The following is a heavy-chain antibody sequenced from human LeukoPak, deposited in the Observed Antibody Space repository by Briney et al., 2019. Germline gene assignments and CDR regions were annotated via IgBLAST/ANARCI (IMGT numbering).Heavy chain of an antibody. CDR2: ISGSGGST. V-gene: IGHV3-23*01. CDR3: ALVVVPYS. D-gene: IGHD3-22*01. Sequence: EWVSAISGSGGSTYYADSVKGRFTISRDNSKNTLYLQMNSLRAEDTAVYYCALVVVPYSWGQGTLVTVSS. J-gene: IGHJ4*02.